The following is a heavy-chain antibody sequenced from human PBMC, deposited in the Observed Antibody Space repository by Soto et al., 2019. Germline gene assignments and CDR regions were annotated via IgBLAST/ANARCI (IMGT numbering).Heavy chain of an antibody. D-gene: IGHD3-9*01. CDR1: GGSFSDYY. CDR3: ARKPIYHFFAGYYSVDY. Sequence: QVQLRQWGAGLLKPSETLSLTCAVFGGSFSDYYWTWIRQPPGKGLEWIWEINHSGTTSYNPSLKRRLTISVDTSNNQFSLKLSSVTAADTAVYYCARKPIYHFFAGYYSVDYWGQGTLVTVSS. V-gene: IGHV4-34*01. J-gene: IGHJ4*02. CDR2: INHSGTT.